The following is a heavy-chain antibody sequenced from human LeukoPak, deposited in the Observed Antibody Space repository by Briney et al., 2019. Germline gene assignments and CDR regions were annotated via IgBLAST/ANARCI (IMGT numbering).Heavy chain of an antibody. CDR3: AKDRGVVVPAAILYDY. J-gene: IGHJ4*02. CDR2: IRYDGSNK. Sequence: GGSLRPSCAASGFTFSSYGMHWVRQAPGKGLEWVAFIRYDGSNKYYADSVKGRFTISRDNSKNTLYLQMNSLRAEDTAVYYCAKDRGVVVPAAILYDYWGQGTLVTVSS. CDR1: GFTFSSYG. D-gene: IGHD2-2*02. V-gene: IGHV3-30*02.